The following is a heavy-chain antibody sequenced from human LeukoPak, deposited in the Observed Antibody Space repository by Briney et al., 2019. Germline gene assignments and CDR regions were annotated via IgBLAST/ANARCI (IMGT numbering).Heavy chain of an antibody. CDR3: ARDPGGSGYSFDS. CDR2: IWYDGSNK. V-gene: IGHV3-33*01. J-gene: IGHJ4*02. Sequence: GGSLRLSCAASGFTFSSSGMHWVRQAPGKGLEWVALIWYDGSNKYYTDSVKGRFTISRDNSKNTLYLQMKSLRAEDTAIYYCARDPGGSGYSFDSWGQGTLVTVSS. CDR1: GFTFSSSG. D-gene: IGHD6-19*01.